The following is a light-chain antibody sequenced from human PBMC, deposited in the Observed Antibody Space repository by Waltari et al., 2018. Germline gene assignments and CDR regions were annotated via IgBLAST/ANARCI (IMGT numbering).Light chain of an antibody. CDR3: SSYSTSITPYV. CDR2: DVS. V-gene: IGLV2-14*03. Sequence: QSALTQPASVSGSPGQSITISCTGTSSDVGGYNHVSWYQPHPGKAPKLILYDVSSRPSGVSNRFFGSSSGNTASLTISGLQAEDEAVYFCSSYSTSITPYVFGTGTKVTVL. J-gene: IGLJ1*01. CDR1: SSDVGGYNH.